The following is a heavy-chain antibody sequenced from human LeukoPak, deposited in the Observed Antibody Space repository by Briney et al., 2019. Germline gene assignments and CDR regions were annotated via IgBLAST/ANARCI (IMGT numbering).Heavy chain of an antibody. J-gene: IGHJ4*02. CDR2: INPSGGST. CDR3: ARWTTTYLDY. CDR1: GYTFTNYY. V-gene: IGHV1-46*01. D-gene: IGHD4-11*01. Sequence: ASLKVSCKASGYTFTNYYMHWVRQAPGQGLEWMGIINPSGGSTNYAQKFQGRVTMTRDTSTSTVYMELSSLRSEDSAVYYCARWTTTYLDYWGQGTLVTVSS.